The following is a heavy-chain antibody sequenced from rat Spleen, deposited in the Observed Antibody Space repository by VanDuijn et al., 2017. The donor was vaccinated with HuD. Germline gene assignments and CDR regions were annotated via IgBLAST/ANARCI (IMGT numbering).Heavy chain of an antibody. D-gene: IGHD2-3*01. V-gene: IGHV2-13*01. CDR2: IWGNGDI. J-gene: IGHJ3*01. CDR3: ARDINWFAY. Sequence: QVQLKESGPGLVQPSQTLSLTCTVSGFSLSSYGVTWVRQPPGKGLEWMGVIWGNGDINYNSALKSRLTISRDTSKSQVYLKMNSLHTEDTATYYCARDINWFAYWGQGTLVTVSS. CDR1: GFSLSSYG.